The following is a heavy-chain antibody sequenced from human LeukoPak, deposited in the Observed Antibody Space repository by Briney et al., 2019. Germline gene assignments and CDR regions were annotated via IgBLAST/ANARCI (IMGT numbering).Heavy chain of an antibody. V-gene: IGHV3-21*01. J-gene: IGHJ6*02. CDR2: ISSSSSYI. D-gene: IGHD1-26*01. CDR3: TVPRIVGATPGLYYGMDV. Sequence: GGSLRLSCAASGFTFSSYSMNWVRQAPGKGLEWVSSISSSSSYIYYADSVKGRFTISRDNAKNSPYLQMNSLRAEDTAVYYCTVPRIVGATPGLYYGMDVWGQGTTVTVSS. CDR1: GFTFSSYS.